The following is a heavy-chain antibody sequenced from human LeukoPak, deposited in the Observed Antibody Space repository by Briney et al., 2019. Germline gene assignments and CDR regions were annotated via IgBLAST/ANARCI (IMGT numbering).Heavy chain of an antibody. CDR1: GFTFSSYA. CDR3: AKVQFPARHQSSTWIQLWEENAFDI. V-gene: IGHV3-23*01. Sequence: PGGSLRLSCAAFGFTFSSYAMSWVRQAPGKGLEWVSAISGSGGSTYYADSVKGRFTISRDNSKNTLYLQMNSLRAEDTAVYYCAKVQFPARHQSSTWIQLWEENAFDIWGQGTMVTVSS. J-gene: IGHJ3*02. D-gene: IGHD5-18*01. CDR2: ISGSGGST.